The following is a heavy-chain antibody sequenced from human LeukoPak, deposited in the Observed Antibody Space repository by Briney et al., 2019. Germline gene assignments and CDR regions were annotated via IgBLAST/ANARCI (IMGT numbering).Heavy chain of an antibody. V-gene: IGHV1-8*01. CDR1: GYTFTSYD. CDR3: ARGRVVPAAIWDAYYYYYGMDV. D-gene: IGHD2-2*02. CDR2: MNPNSGNT. Sequence: GASAKVSCKASGYTFTSYDINWVRQATGQGLEWMGWMNPNSGNTGYAQKFQGRVTMTRNTSISTAYMELSSLRSEDTAVYYCARGRVVPAAIWDAYYYYYGMDVWGQGTTVTVSS. J-gene: IGHJ6*02.